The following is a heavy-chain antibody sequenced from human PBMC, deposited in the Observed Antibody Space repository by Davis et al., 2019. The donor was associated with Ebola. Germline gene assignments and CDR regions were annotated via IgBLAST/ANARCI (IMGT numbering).Heavy chain of an antibody. J-gene: IGHJ6*03. D-gene: IGHD3-22*01. CDR1: GYTFVNYC. CDR3: ARRPAVVMGAMDV. CDR2: IHPGDSDT. V-gene: IGHV5-51*01. Sequence: KVSCKGSGYTFVNYCIGWVRQMPGKGLEWMGIIHPGDSDTRYSPSFQGQVTISADKSTSTVHLQWSSLKASDTAMYYCARRPAVVMGAMDVWGKGTTVTVS.